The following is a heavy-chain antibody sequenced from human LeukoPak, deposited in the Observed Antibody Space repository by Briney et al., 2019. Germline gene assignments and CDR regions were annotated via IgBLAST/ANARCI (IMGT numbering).Heavy chain of an antibody. CDR2: IYTSGST. Sequence: SQTLSLTCTVSGGSISSGSYYWSWIRQPAGKGLEWIGRIYTSGSTNYNPSLKSRVTISVDTSKNQFSLKLSSVTAADTAVYYCARDFGYCSSTGCCAQSHYYYYMDVWGKGTTVTVSS. D-gene: IGHD2-2*01. J-gene: IGHJ6*03. CDR3: ARDFGYCSSTGCCAQSHYYYYMDV. V-gene: IGHV4-61*02. CDR1: GGSISSGSYY.